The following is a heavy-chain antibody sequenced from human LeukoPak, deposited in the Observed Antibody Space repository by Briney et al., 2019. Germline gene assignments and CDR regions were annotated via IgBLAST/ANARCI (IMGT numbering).Heavy chain of an antibody. CDR3: ARDKYCSSPSCYEPMGSSYYYYGMDV. D-gene: IGHD2-2*01. CDR1: GFTFSSYE. Sequence: GGSLRLSCAASGFTFSSYEMNWVRQAPGKGLEGVSYISSSGITIYYSDSVKGRFTISRDNAKNSLYLQMNSLRAEDTAVYYCARDKYCSSPSCYEPMGSSYYYYGMDVWGQGTTVTVSS. J-gene: IGHJ6*02. CDR2: ISSSGITI. V-gene: IGHV3-48*03.